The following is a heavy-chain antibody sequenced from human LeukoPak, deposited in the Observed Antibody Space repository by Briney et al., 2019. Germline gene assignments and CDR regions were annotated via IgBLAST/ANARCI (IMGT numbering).Heavy chain of an antibody. CDR3: AKAQGYFDY. CDR1: GFTFSSYG. J-gene: IGHJ4*02. Sequence: GGTLRLSCAAPGFTFSSYGMSWVRQAPGKGLEWVSAISSSGGSTYYADSVKGRFTISRDNSKNTLYLQMNSLRAEDTAVYYCAKAQGYFDYWGQGTLVTVSS. CDR2: ISSSGGST. V-gene: IGHV3-23*01.